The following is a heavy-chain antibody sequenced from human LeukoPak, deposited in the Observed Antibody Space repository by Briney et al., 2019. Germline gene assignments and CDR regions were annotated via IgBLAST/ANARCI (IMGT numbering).Heavy chain of an antibody. CDR1: GGSISNYY. J-gene: IGHJ5*02. CDR3: ARGGGGVATKNWFDP. CDR2: IYYTGST. D-gene: IGHD5-12*01. V-gene: IGHV4-59*01. Sequence: SETLSLTCTVSGGSISNYYWSWIRQPPGKGLEWIGYIYYTGSTYYNPSLKSRVTISVDTSKNQFSLKLSSVTAADTAVYYCARGGGGVATKNWFDPWGQGTLVTVSS.